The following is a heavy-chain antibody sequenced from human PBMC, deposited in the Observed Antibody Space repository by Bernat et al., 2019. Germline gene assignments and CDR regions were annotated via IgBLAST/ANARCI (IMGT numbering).Heavy chain of an antibody. CDR2: ISYDGSNK. J-gene: IGHJ5*01. CDR1: GFTFSSYG. Sequence: QVQLVESGGGVVQPGRFLRLSCASSGFTFSSYGMHLVRQAPGKGLEWVAVISYDGSNKYYADSVKGRFTISIDNSKDALYLQMNSLRAEDAAVYYCARDAFAICGDIDPWGQGALVTVSS. V-gene: IGHV3-30*03. CDR3: ARDAFAICGDIDP. D-gene: IGHD2-21*01.